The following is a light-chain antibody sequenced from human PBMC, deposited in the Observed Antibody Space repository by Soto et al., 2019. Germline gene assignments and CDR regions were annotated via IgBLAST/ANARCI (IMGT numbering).Light chain of an antibody. CDR2: EVS. Sequence: QSALTQPPSASGSPGQSVTISCTGTSSDVGGYNYVSWYQQHPGKAPKLMIYEVSKRPSGVPDRFSGSKSGNTASLTVSGLQAEDEADYYCISYAGSNNLGVFGTGTKVTVL. J-gene: IGLJ1*01. V-gene: IGLV2-8*01. CDR1: SSDVGGYNY. CDR3: ISYAGSNNLGV.